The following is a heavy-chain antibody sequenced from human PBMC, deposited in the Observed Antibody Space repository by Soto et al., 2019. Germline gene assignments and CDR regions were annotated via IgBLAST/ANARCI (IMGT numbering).Heavy chain of an antibody. CDR3: ARAKSYYDSSGYWPY. Sequence: PGGSLRLSCAASGFTFSSYWMSWVRQAPGKGLEWVANIKQDGSEKYYVDSVKGRFTISRDNAKNSLYLQMNSLRAEDTAVYYCARAKSYYDSSGYWPYWGQGTLVTVSS. CDR1: GFTFSSYW. J-gene: IGHJ4*02. D-gene: IGHD3-22*01. CDR2: IKQDGSEK. V-gene: IGHV3-7*03.